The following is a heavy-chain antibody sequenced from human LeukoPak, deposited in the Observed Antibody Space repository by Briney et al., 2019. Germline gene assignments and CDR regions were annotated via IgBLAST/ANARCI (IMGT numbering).Heavy chain of an antibody. CDR2: ISGGSGSSSYI. D-gene: IGHD6-13*01. Sequence: GGSLRLSCAVSGFTFSRYTMNWVRQVPGKGLEWVSCISGGSGSSSYIYYADSVKGRFTISRDNAKNSLYLQMNSLRAEDTAVYYCARLYSSRKYYYYMDVWGKGTTVTISS. CDR3: ARLYSSRKYYYYMDV. V-gene: IGHV3-21*01. CDR1: GFTFSRYT. J-gene: IGHJ6*03.